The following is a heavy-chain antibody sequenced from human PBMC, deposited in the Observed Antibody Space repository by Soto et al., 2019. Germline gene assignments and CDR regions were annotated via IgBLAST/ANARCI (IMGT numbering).Heavy chain of an antibody. CDR2: ISWHSGTI. V-gene: IGHV3-9*01. CDR3: VKEKVYSNYEYYFDY. J-gene: IGHJ4*02. D-gene: IGHD4-4*01. Sequence: EVQLVESGGGLVQPGRSLRLSCAASGFTFRNYAMHWVRRAPGQGLEWVSGISWHSGTIGYADSVRGRFTISRDNAKNSLYLQMNSLRPEDTALYYCVKEKVYSNYEYYFDYWGQGTLVTVSS. CDR1: GFTFRNYA.